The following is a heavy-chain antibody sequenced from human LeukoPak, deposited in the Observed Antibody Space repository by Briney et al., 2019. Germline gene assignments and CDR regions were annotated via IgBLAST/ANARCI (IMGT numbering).Heavy chain of an antibody. Sequence: PGGSLRLSCAASGFTFDDYAMHWVRQAPGKGLEWVSLISGDGGSTYYADSVKGRFTISRDNSKNSLYLQMNSLRTEDTALYYCAKVTRTAAAAYYFDYLGQGTLVTVYS. V-gene: IGHV3-43*02. CDR2: ISGDGGST. J-gene: IGHJ4*02. CDR1: GFTFDDYA. D-gene: IGHD6-13*01. CDR3: AKVTRTAAAAYYFDY.